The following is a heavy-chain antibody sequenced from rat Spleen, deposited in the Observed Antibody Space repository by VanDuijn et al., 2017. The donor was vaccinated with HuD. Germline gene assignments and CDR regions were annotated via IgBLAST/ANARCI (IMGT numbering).Heavy chain of an antibody. J-gene: IGHJ2*01. CDR1: GFTFSDYY. CDR2: IGYEGGNT. V-gene: IGHV5-22*01. D-gene: IGHD1-11*01. CDR3: ARHEDYGGYSRDYFDY. Sequence: EVQLVESGGGLVQPGRSLKVSCAASGFTFSDYYMAWVRQAPKKGLEWVASIGYEGGNTYYGDSVKGRFTISRDNAKSTLYLQMNSLRSEDTATYYCARHEDYGGYSRDYFDYWGQGVMVTVSS.